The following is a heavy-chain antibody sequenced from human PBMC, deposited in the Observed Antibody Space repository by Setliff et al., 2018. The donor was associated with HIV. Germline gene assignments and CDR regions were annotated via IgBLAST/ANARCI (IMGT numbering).Heavy chain of an antibody. V-gene: IGHV4-61*09. Sequence: SETLSLTCTVYGGSLNSGYEYWTWIRQPAGKGLEWIGHIYSAGSTDYNPYRKSRVTMSVDMSKNQVSLKLRSVTAADMAIYYCVREYSGVYPDFSFYIDVWGKGTTVTVSS. CDR3: VREYSGVYPDFSFYIDV. D-gene: IGHD5-12*01. CDR2: IYSAGST. CDR1: GGSLNSGYEY. J-gene: IGHJ6*03.